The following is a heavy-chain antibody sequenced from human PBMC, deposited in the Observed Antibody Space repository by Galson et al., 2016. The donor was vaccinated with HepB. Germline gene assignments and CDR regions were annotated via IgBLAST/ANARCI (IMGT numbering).Heavy chain of an antibody. CDR2: IYWDDVK. D-gene: IGHD6-13*01. CDR3: AHRVAAAGVRGLFFQT. Sequence: PALVKPTQTLTLTCTFSGFSLRTNGMNVGWIRQPPGKALGWLALIYWDDVKRYSPSLKSRLTITKDTSKNQVVLTMTNVDAMDTGTYYCAHRVAAAGVRGLFFQTWGQGTLVTVSS. J-gene: IGHJ1*01. CDR1: GFSLRTNGMN. V-gene: IGHV2-5*02.